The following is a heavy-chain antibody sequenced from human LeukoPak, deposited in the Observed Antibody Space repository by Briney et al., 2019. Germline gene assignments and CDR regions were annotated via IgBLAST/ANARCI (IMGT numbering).Heavy chain of an antibody. V-gene: IGHV1-2*02. D-gene: IGHD3-9*01. J-gene: IGHJ3*02. CDR3: ARGAPLPYDILNGNAFDI. CDR2: INPNSGGT. Sequence: ASVKVSCKASGYTFTGYYMHWVRQAPGQGLEWMGWINPNSGGTNYAQKFQGRVTMTRDTSISTAYMELSRLRSDDTAVYYCARGAPLPYDILNGNAFDIWGQGTMVTVSS. CDR1: GYTFTGYY.